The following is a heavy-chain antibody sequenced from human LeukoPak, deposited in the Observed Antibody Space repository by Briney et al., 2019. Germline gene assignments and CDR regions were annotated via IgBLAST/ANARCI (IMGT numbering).Heavy chain of an antibody. D-gene: IGHD2-15*01. J-gene: IGHJ3*02. CDR3: ARSLVAATFGAFDI. CDR1: GSIFTSYW. CDR2: IYPGDSDT. V-gene: IGHV5-51*01. Sequence: GASLQISCKGSGSIFTSYWIGWGRPLPGKGVEWMGIIYPGDSDTRYSPSFQGQVTISADKSISTAYLQWSSLKASDTAMYYCARSLVAATFGAFDIWGQGTMVTVSS.